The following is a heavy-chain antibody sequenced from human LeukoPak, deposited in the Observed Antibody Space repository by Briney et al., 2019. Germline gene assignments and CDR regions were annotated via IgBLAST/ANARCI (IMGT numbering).Heavy chain of an antibody. CDR3: ARDEYSSSWYFAY. V-gene: IGHV4-4*07. CDR1: GGSFSGYY. J-gene: IGHJ4*02. CDR2: IYTSGST. Sequence: SETLSLTCAVYGGSFSGYYWSWIRQPAGKGLEWIGRIYTSGSTNYNPSLKSRVPMSVDTSKNQFSLKLSSVTAADTAVYYCARDEYSSSWYFAYWGQGTLVTVSS. D-gene: IGHD6-13*01.